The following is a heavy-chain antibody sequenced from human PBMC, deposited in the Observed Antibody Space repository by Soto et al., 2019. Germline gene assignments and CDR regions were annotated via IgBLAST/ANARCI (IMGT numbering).Heavy chain of an antibody. CDR1: GGSISSGGYY. V-gene: IGHV4-31*03. J-gene: IGHJ3*02. CDR2: IYYSGST. Sequence: QVQLQESGPGLVKPSQTLSLTCTVSGGSISSGGYYWSWIRQHPGKGLEWIGYIYYSGSTYYNPSLKSRVTISVDTSQNQFPLKLSSVTTADTAVYYCARETTRDQEAFDIWGQGTMVTVSS. CDR3: ARETTRDQEAFDI. D-gene: IGHD1-26*01.